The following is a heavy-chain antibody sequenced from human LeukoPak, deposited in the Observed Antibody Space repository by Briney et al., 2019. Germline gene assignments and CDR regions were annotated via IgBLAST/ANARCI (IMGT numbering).Heavy chain of an antibody. D-gene: IGHD2-15*01. Sequence: SETLSLTCAVYGGSFSGYYWSWIRQPPGKGLEWIGEINHSGSTNYNPSLKSRVTISVDTSKNQFFLKLSSVTAADTAVYYCARGSSGGSCYRLWGQGTLVTVSS. J-gene: IGHJ4*02. CDR3: ARGSSGGSCYRL. CDR1: GGSFSGYY. CDR2: INHSGST. V-gene: IGHV4-34*01.